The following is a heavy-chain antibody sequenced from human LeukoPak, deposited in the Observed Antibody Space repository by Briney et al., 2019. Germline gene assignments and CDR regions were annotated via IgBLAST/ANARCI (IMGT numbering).Heavy chain of an antibody. CDR2: IYYSGST. J-gene: IGHJ4*02. D-gene: IGHD1-26*01. V-gene: IGHV4-59*01. Sequence: SETLSLTCTVSGGSISSYYWSWIRQPPGKGLEWIGYIYYSGSTNYNPSLKSRVTISVDTSKNQFSLKLSSVTAADTAVYYCAREVGAPDSWGQETLVTVSS. CDR1: GGSISSYY. CDR3: AREVGAPDS.